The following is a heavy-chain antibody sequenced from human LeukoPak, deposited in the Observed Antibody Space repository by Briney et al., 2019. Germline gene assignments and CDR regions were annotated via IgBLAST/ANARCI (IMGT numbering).Heavy chain of an antibody. V-gene: IGHV1-2*04. J-gene: IGHJ4*02. Sequence: SVKVSCKASGYTFTGYYMHWVRQAPGQGLEWMGWINPNSGGTNYAQKFQGWVTMTRDTSISTAYMELSRLRSDDTAVYYCARDKSGYSGYGMYYFDYWGQGTLVTVSS. D-gene: IGHD5-12*01. CDR1: GYTFTGYY. CDR2: INPNSGGT. CDR3: ARDKSGYSGYGMYYFDY.